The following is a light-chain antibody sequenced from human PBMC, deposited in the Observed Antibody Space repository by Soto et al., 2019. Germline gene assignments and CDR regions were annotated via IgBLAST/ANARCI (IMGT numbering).Light chain of an antibody. CDR3: MQATYWPWT. Sequence: DVVLTQSPLSLPVTLGQPASISCRSSQSLVHSDGNTYLSWFQQRPGQSPRRLIYKVSNWDSGVPARFSGSGSGTDFTLKNSRVEAEDVGFYYCMQATYWPWTFGQGTKVEIK. J-gene: IGKJ1*01. CDR2: KVS. V-gene: IGKV2-30*02. CDR1: QSLVHSDGNTY.